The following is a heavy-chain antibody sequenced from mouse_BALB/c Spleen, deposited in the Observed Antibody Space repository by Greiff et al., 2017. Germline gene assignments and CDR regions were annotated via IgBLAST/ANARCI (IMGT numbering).Heavy chain of an antibody. Sequence: EVQRVESGGGLVKPGGSLKLSCAASGFTFSDYYMYWVRQTPEKRLEWVATISDGGSYTYYPDSVKGRFTISRDNAKNNLYLQMSSLKSEDTAMYYCARDRDYYGSAWFAYWGQGTLVTVSA. J-gene: IGHJ3*01. V-gene: IGHV5-4*02. CDR1: GFTFSDYY. CDR2: ISDGGSYT. D-gene: IGHD1-2*01. CDR3: ARDRDYYGSAWFAY.